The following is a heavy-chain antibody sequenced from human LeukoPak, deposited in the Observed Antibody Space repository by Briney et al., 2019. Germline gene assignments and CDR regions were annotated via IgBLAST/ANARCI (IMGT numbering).Heavy chain of an antibody. Sequence: GGSLRLSCAASGFTFSSYGMHWVRQAPGKGLEWVAVIWYDGSNKYYADSVKGRFTISRDNSKNTLYLQMNSLRPEDTAVFYCVRELYNYGMDVWGQGTTVTV. CDR3: VRELYNYGMDV. CDR1: GFTFSSYG. CDR2: IWYDGSNK. J-gene: IGHJ6*02. V-gene: IGHV3-33*01.